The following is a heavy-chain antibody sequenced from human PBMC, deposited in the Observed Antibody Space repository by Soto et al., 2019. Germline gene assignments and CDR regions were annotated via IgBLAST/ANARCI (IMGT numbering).Heavy chain of an antibody. CDR3: GIARYDRRYLYCGMDI. D-gene: IGHD3-22*01. J-gene: IGHJ6*02. Sequence: QVQLVQSGAEVKKPGSSVKVSCKASGDTFSSYTISWVRQAPGQGLEWMGRTIPVLDITNYARKLQGRVTINADKSTSTVYMELSSLRSEDTAIYYCGIARYDRRYLYCGMDIWGQGTTVTVSS. CDR1: GDTFSSYT. V-gene: IGHV1-69*02. CDR2: TIPVLDIT.